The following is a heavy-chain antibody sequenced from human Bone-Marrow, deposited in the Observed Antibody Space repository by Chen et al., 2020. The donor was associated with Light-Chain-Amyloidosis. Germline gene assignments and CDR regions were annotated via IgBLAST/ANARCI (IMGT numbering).Heavy chain of an antibody. D-gene: IGHD3-22*01. CDR1: GYTLTELS. CDR2: FDPEDGET. V-gene: IGHV1-24*01. CDR3: ATGRYYYDSSGYYYDYYYMDV. J-gene: IGHJ6*03. Sequence: QVQLVQSGAEVKKPGASVKVSCKVSGYTLTELSMHWVRQAPGKGLEWMGGFDPEDGETIYAQKFQGRVTMTEDTSTDTAYMELSSLRSEDTAVYYCATGRYYYDSSGYYYDYYYMDVWGKGTTVAVSS.